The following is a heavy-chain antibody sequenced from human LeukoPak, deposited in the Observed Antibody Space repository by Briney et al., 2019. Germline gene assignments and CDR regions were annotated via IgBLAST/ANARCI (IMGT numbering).Heavy chain of an antibody. D-gene: IGHD2-2*01. CDR1: GFTFSSYA. J-gene: IGHJ4*02. CDR3: AKDVTRDIVVVPAAICLDY. Sequence: GGSLRLSCAASGFTFSSYAMSWVRQAPGKGVEWVSAISGSGGSTYYADSVKGRFTISRDNSKNTLYLQMNSLRAEDTAVYYCAKDVTRDIVVVPAAICLDYWGQGTLVTVSS. CDR2: ISGSGGST. V-gene: IGHV3-23*01.